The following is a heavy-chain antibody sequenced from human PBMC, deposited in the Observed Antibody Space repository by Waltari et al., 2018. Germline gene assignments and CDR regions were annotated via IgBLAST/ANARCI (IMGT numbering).Heavy chain of an antibody. J-gene: IGHJ6*03. CDR2: IYYSGST. D-gene: IGHD2-21*01. CDR1: GGPIRSNPYS. Sequence: QLQLQESGPRLVKPSETLSLSCPVSGGPIRSNPYSWVWIRQPPGKGLEWIGSIYYSGSTYYNPSLKSRVTIAVDTAKNQVSLKLTSVSAADTAVYYCARDVDMSFYYYMDVWGKGTTVTISS. V-gene: IGHV4-39*07. CDR3: ARDVDMSFYYYMDV.